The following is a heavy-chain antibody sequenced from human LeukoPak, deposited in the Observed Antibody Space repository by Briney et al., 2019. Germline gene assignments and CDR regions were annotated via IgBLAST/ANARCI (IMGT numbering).Heavy chain of an antibody. CDR1: GYTFTGYY. CDR3: ARVPDYYDSSGYYKGPYWFDP. CDR2: INPNSGGT. J-gene: IGHJ5*02. Sequence: GASVKVSCKASGYTFTGYYMHWVRQAPGQGLEWMGWINPNSGGTNYAQKLQGRVTMTTDTSTSTAYMELRSLRSDDTAVYYCARVPDYYDSSGYYKGPYWFDPWGQGTLVTVSS. V-gene: IGHV1-2*02. D-gene: IGHD3-22*01.